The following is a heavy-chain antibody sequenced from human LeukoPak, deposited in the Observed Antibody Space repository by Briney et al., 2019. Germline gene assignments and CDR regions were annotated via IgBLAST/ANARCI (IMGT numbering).Heavy chain of an antibody. D-gene: IGHD6-19*01. Sequence: ASVTVSYKASGYTFTIYGINWVRQATGQGLEWMGWMNPNSGNTGYAQKFQGRDTMTRHTSISTAYMELSSLRSEDAAVYYCARAKQWLKAQDYWGQGTLVTVSS. CDR3: ARAKQWLKAQDY. CDR2: MNPNSGNT. CDR1: GYTFTIYG. V-gene: IGHV1-8*01. J-gene: IGHJ4*02.